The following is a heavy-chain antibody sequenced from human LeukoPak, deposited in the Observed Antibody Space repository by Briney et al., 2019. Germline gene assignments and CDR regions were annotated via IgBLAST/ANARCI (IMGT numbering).Heavy chain of an antibody. J-gene: IGHJ4*02. CDR2: IYYSGST. Sequence: PSETLSLTCTVSGGSISSYNWSWIRQPPGKGLEWIGYIYYSGSTNYNPSLKSRVTISVDTSKNQFSLKLSSVTAADTAVYYCARGVSSSGDFDYWGQGTLVTVSS. CDR1: GGSISSYN. CDR3: ARGVSSSGDFDY. D-gene: IGHD6-6*01. V-gene: IGHV4-59*01.